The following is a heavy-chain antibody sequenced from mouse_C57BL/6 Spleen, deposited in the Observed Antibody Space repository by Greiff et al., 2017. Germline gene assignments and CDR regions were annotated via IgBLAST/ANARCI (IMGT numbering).Heavy chain of an antibody. J-gene: IGHJ2*01. V-gene: IGHV1-64*01. CDR3: ARTSYYGSSYFDY. Sequence: QVQLQQPGAELVKPGASVKLSCKASGYTFTSYWMHWVKQRPGQGLEWIGMIHPNSGSTNYNEKFKSKATLTVDKSSSTAYMQLSSLTSEDSAVYYCARTSYYGSSYFDYWGKGTTLTVSS. CDR1: GYTFTSYW. CDR2: IHPNSGST. D-gene: IGHD1-1*01.